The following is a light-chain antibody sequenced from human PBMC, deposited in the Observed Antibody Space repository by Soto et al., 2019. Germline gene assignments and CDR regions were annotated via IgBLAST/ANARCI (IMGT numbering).Light chain of an antibody. V-gene: IGKV1-5*03. CDR3: QHYNSYSEA. CDR2: KAC. J-gene: IGKJ1*01. CDR1: QTISSW. Sequence: DIQMTQSPSTLSGSVGDRVTITCRASQTISSWLAWYQQKPGKAPKLLIYKACTLKSGVPSRFSGSGSGTEFTLTISSLQPDDFATYYGQHYNSYSEAFGQGTKVELK.